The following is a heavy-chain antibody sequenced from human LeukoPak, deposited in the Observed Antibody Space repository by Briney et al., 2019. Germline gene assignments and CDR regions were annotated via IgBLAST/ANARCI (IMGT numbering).Heavy chain of an antibody. CDR2: IIPILGIA. J-gene: IGHJ4*02. D-gene: IGHD3-10*01. V-gene: IGHV1-69*04. Sequence: SVKVSCKASGGTFSSYAISWVRQAPGQGLEWMGRIIPILGIANYAQKFQGRVTITADKSTSTAYMELSSRRCEDTAVYYCARSGYYGSGSYPHYWGQGNLVTVSS. CDR1: GGTFSSYA. CDR3: ARSGYYGSGSYPHY.